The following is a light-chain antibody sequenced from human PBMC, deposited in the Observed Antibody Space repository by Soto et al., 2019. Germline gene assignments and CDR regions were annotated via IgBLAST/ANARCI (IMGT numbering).Light chain of an antibody. CDR2: GAS. CDR3: QQYGSSPFT. Sequence: EIVLTQSPGTLSLSPGERANLSCRASQSVRSSYLAWYQQKPGQAPRLLIYGASSRATGIPDRFSGSGSGTDFTLTISRLEPEDFAVYYCQQYGSSPFTFGPGTKVDIK. CDR1: QSVRSSY. V-gene: IGKV3-20*01. J-gene: IGKJ3*01.